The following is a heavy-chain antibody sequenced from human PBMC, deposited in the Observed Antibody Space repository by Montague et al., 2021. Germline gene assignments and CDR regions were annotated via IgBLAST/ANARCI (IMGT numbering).Heavy chain of an antibody. CDR2: INEDGSEK. Sequence: SRRLSYAASGIPFDYYWMSWVRQAPGKGLEWVANINEDGSEKNYVDSVRGRFSISRDNTKNSLYLQMNSLRVEDTAVYYCARDRAAAGSWGHGTLVIVSS. CDR1: GIPFDYYW. V-gene: IGHV3-7*01. CDR3: ARDRAAAGS. J-gene: IGHJ5*01. D-gene: IGHD6-13*01.